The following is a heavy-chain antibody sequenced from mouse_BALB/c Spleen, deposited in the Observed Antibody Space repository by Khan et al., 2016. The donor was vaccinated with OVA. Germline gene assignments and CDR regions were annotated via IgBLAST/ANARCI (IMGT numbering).Heavy chain of an antibody. CDR3: AGTITTAKGDYYAVDY. CDR1: GFTFSSYG. D-gene: IGHD1-2*01. Sequence: EVKLVESGGDLVKPGGSLKLSCAASGFTFSSYGMSWVRQTPDKRLEWVATISSGGHYTYFPDSVRGRFTISRDNAKNTLYQQMSSLKSEDTAMYYCAGTITTAKGDYYAVDYWGQGTSVTVSS. V-gene: IGHV5-6*01. J-gene: IGHJ4*01. CDR2: ISSGGHYT.